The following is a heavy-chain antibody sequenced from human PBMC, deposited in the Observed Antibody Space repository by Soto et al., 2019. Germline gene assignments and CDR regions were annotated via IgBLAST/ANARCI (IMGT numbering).Heavy chain of an antibody. CDR1: GFTFSSSW. CDR3: VKSMDV. Sequence: GGSLRLSCAASGFTFSSSWMHWVRQAPGRGLEWVAQVNQDGSQKHYVDSVRGRFTISRDNAKNLMYLQMSSLGVEDTAVYYCVKSMDVWGQGTTVTVSS. V-gene: IGHV3-7*01. CDR2: VNQDGSQK. J-gene: IGHJ6*02.